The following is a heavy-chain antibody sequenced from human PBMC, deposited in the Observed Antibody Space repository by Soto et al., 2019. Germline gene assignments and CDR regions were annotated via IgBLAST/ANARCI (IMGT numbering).Heavy chain of an antibody. D-gene: IGHD3-22*01. CDR2: IIPIFGTA. J-gene: IGHJ5*02. CDR1: GGTFSSYA. CDR3: ARVVGVVVDNWFDP. V-gene: IGHV1-69*01. Sequence: QVQLVQSGAEVKKPGSSVKVSCKASGGTFSSYAISWVRQAPGQGLEWMGGIIPIFGTANYAQKFQGRVTITADESTSTAYMELSSLRSEDTAVXXXARVVGVVVDNWFDPWGQGTLVTVSS.